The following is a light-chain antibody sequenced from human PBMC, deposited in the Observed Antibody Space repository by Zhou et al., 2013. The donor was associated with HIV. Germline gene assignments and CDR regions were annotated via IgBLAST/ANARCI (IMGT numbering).Light chain of an antibody. CDR3: QQYNNWPPGT. V-gene: IGKV3-15*01. CDR1: QSVSSN. J-gene: IGKJ1*01. CDR2: GAS. Sequence: EIVMTQSPATLSVSPGETVTLSCRASQSVSSNLAWYQQRAGQAPRLLIHGASTRDTGIPARFSGSGSGTEFTLTISSLQSEDFAVYYCQQYNNWPPGTFGQGTKVEIK.